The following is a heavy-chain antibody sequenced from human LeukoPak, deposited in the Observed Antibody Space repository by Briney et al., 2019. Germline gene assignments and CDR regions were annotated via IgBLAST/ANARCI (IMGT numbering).Heavy chain of an antibody. V-gene: IGHV3-48*03. J-gene: IGHJ4*02. Sequence: GGSLRLSCAASGFTFSSYEMNWVRQAPGKGLEWVSYISSSGSTIYYADSVKGRFTISRDNAKNSLYLQMNSLRAEDTAVYYCARESYDSSGYYIFFDYRGQGTLVTVSS. CDR1: GFTFSSYE. D-gene: IGHD3-22*01. CDR2: ISSSGSTI. CDR3: ARESYDSSGYYIFFDY.